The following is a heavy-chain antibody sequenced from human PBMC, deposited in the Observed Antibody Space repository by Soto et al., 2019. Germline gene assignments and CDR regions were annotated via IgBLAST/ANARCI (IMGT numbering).Heavy chain of an antibody. V-gene: IGHV4-34*01. Sequence: PSETLSLTCAVYGGSFSGYYWSWIRRPPGKGLEWIGEINHSGSTNYNPSLKSRVTISVDTSKNQFSLKLSSVTAADTAVYYCARGGRRGTMIVVVIRTPTYNWFDLWGQGTLVTVSS. CDR2: INHSGST. CDR3: ARGGRRGTMIVVVIRTPTYNWFDL. D-gene: IGHD3-22*01. CDR1: GGSFSGYY. J-gene: IGHJ5*02.